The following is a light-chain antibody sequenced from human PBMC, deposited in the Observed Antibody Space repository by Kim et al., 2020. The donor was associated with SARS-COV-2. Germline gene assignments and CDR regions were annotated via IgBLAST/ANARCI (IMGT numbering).Light chain of an antibody. J-gene: IGLJ2*01. CDR2: STN. CDR1: SLRRYY. CDR3: TSSDSNGNKMV. Sequence: SSELTQDPAVSVALGQTVRITCRGDSLRRYYASWYQQKPGQAPRLVIYSTNKRPSGIPDRFSGSIPGNTASLTITGAQAEDEADYCCTSSDSNGNKMVFGGGTKLTVL. V-gene: IGLV3-19*01.